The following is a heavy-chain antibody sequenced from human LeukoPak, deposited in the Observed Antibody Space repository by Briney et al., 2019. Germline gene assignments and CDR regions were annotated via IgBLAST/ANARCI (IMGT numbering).Heavy chain of an antibody. D-gene: IGHD3-10*01. CDR1: GFTLSNHA. CDR2: ICPSGDST. J-gene: IGHJ4*02. Sequence: GGALRLSCSASGFTLSNHARHWLGQAPGSGREFVAGICPSGDSTEYADSVNGRFTISRDNSKNTLYFQMSSLRSEDTAVYFCVKGLFGSGWDSWGQGTLVTVSS. CDR3: VKGLFGSGWDS. V-gene: IGHV3-64D*06.